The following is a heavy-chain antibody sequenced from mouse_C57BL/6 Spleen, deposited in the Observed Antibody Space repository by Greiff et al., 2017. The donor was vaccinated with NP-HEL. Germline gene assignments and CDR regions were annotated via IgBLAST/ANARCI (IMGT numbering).Heavy chain of an antibody. CDR2: INPNDGTT. Sequence: VQLQQSGPELVKPGASVKISCKASGYSFTDYNMNWVKQSNGKSLEWIGVINPNDGTTSYNQKFKGKATLTVDESSSTAYMQLNSLTSEDSAVYYCAKSYGSSPAWFAYWGQGTLVTVSA. CDR3: AKSYGSSPAWFAY. J-gene: IGHJ3*01. CDR1: GYSFTDYN. V-gene: IGHV1-39*01. D-gene: IGHD1-1*01.